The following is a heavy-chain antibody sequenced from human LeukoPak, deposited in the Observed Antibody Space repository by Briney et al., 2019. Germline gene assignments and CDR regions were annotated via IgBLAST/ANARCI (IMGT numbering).Heavy chain of an antibody. CDR2: ISAYNGNT. D-gene: IGHD6-19*01. CDR3: ARVSSGWYLAYFDY. J-gene: IGHJ4*02. Sequence: ASVKVSCKASGYTFTIYGISWVRQAPGQGLEWMGWISAYNGNTNYAQKLQGRVAMTTDTSTSTAYMELRSLRSDDTAVYYCARVSSGWYLAYFDYWGQGTLVTVSS. CDR1: GYTFTIYG. V-gene: IGHV1-18*01.